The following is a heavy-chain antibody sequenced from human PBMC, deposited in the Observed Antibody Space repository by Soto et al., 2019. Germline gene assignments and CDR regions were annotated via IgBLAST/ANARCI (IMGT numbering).Heavy chain of an antibody. Sequence: SGPTLVKPTQTLTLTCTFSGFSLSTSGVGVGWIRQPPGKALEWLALIYWDDDKRYSPSLKSRLTITKDTSKNQVVLTMTNMDPVDTATYYCARDGDSGYAPTDRRPYYFDYWGQGTLVTVSS. CDR2: IYWDDDK. CDR1: GFSLSTSGVG. CDR3: ARDGDSGYAPTDRRPYYFDY. J-gene: IGHJ4*02. D-gene: IGHD5-12*01. V-gene: IGHV2-5*02.